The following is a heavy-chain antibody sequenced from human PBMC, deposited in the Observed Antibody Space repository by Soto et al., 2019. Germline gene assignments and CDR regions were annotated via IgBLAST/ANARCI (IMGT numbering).Heavy chain of an antibody. CDR3: AREGQWLAPDY. D-gene: IGHD6-19*01. Sequence: TGGSLRLSCAASGFPFSSYWMNWVRQTPGKGLVWVSRLKKDGSSTSYADSVKGRFTISRDNAKNTLYLQMNSLRAEDTAVYYCAREGQWLAPDYWGQGTRVPSPQ. J-gene: IGHJ4*02. CDR1: GFPFSSYW. V-gene: IGHV3-74*01. CDR2: LKKDGSST.